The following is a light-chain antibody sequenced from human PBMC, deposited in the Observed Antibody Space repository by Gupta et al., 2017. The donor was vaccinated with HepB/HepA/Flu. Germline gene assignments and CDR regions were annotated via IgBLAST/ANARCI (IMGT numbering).Light chain of an antibody. CDR3: QNDERYSWT. Sequence: DIQMTQSPSTLSASVGDRVTITCRASQSIRRWLAWFQQKPGKAPKVLISMASSLESGVASRFSGSGSGTEFTLTIAGLQPDDFATYYCQNDERYSWTFGEGTKVEIK. CDR2: MAS. J-gene: IGKJ1*01. CDR1: QSIRRW. V-gene: IGKV1-5*03.